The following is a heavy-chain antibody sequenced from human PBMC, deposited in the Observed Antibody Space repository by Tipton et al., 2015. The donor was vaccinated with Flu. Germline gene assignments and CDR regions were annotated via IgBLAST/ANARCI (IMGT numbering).Heavy chain of an antibody. D-gene: IGHD3-3*01. CDR2: INHSGST. CDR1: GASINNYY. J-gene: IGHJ6*02. Sequence: TLSLTCTVSGASINNYYWSWIRQPPGKGLEWVGEINHSGSTNYNPSLKSRVTISVDTSKNQFSLKLTSVTAADTAVYYCARVPLSGDMDVWGQGTTVTVSS. CDR3: ARVPLSGDMDV. V-gene: IGHV4-34*01.